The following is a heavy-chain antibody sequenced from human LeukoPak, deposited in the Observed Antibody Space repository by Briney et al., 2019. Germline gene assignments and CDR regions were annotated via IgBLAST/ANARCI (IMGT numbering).Heavy chain of an antibody. V-gene: IGHV3-74*01. Sequence: GGSLRLSCAASGFTFSSYWMHWVRQAPGKGLVWVSRINSDGSSTSYADSVKGRFTISRDNSKNTLYLQMNSLRAEDTAVYYCAKDDAAAPGNNWFDPWGQGTLVTVSS. CDR3: AKDDAAAPGNNWFDP. CDR1: GFTFSSYW. CDR2: INSDGSST. D-gene: IGHD2-2*01. J-gene: IGHJ5*02.